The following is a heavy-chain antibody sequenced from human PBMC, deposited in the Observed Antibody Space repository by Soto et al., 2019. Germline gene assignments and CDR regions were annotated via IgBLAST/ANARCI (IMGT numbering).Heavy chain of an antibody. D-gene: IGHD6-6*01. J-gene: IGHJ4*02. CDR3: ARGAISARPDY. Sequence: GGSLRLSCAASGFSFGSYAMHWVRKAPGKGLEWLTVIWYDGSNKYYANSVKDRFTISRDNSRNTLYLQMNSLRAEDTAIYYCARGAISARPDYWGQGTRVTVSS. V-gene: IGHV3-33*01. CDR2: IWYDGSNK. CDR1: GFSFGSYA.